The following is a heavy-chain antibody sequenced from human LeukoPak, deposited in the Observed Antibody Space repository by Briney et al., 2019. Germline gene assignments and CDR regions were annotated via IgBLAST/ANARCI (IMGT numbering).Heavy chain of an antibody. CDR3: TRGGDGFDP. J-gene: IGHJ5*02. V-gene: IGHV3-13*01. D-gene: IGHD7-27*01. CDR1: GFTLSSYD. Sequence: GESLRLSCAASGFTLSSYDIHWVRQPTGKGLEWVSAIATAGDTFYSASVKGRFTISRENAKNSLYLQMNSLRVGDTAVYYCTRGGDGFDPWDQGTLVTVSS. CDR2: IATAGDT.